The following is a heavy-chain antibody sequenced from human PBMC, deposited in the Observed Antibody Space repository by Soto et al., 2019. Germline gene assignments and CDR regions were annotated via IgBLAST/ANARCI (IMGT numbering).Heavy chain of an antibody. CDR2: SIQMFGTS. V-gene: IGHV1-69*01. CDR1: VGTFSGYA. Sequence: QVQLVQSRAEVKKPGSSVKVSCKASVGTFSGYAISWVRQDPGQGREWMGESIQMFGTSNYAQKFQFRVTITAAESTSTAYMEMSSLRAENTAEYYWERGGCSSTSCYKEYSFDLWGQGTLVTVSS. J-gene: IGHJ4*02. CDR3: ERGGCSSTSCYKEYSFDL. D-gene: IGHD2-2*02.